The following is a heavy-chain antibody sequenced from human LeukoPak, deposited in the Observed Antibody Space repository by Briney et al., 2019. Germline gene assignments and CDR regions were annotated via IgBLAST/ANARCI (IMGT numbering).Heavy chain of an antibody. J-gene: IGHJ4*02. V-gene: IGHV3-48*02. CDR1: GFTFSSCS. D-gene: IGHD3-9*01. CDR2: ISSGSSSI. Sequence: PGGSLRLSCAASGFTFSSCSMNWVRQAPGKGLEWVSYISSGSSSIYYADSMKGRFTISRDNAENSLYLQMNSLRDEDTAVYYCARGRATGRSGGDYWGQGTLVTVSS. CDR3: ARGRATGRSGGDY.